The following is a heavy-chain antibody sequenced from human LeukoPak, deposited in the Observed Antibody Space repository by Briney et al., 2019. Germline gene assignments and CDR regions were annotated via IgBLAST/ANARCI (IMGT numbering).Heavy chain of an antibody. CDR3: ASDRFYFGV. Sequence: GGSLRLSCAASGFTFSNYAMTWVRQAPGKGLEWVSTITISAGSTYYAASVKGRFTISRDNSKNTLYLQMNSLRAEDTAVYYCASDRFYFGVWGQGTLVTVSS. CDR1: GFTFSNYA. V-gene: IGHV3-23*01. D-gene: IGHD3-16*01. J-gene: IGHJ4*02. CDR2: ITISAGST.